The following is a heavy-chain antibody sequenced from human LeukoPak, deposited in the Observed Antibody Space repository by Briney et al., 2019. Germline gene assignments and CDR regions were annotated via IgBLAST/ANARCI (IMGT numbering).Heavy chain of an antibody. CDR1: GFTFDDYA. CDR2: ISWNSGSI. D-gene: IGHD6-13*01. V-gene: IGHV3-9*01. J-gene: IGHJ4*02. Sequence: GGSLRLSCAASGFTFDDYAMHWVRQAPGKGLEWVSGISWNSGSIGYADSVKGRFTISRDNAKNSLYLRMNSLRAEDTALYYCAKGGAAGKFPADYWGQGTLVTVSS. CDR3: AKGGAAGKFPADY.